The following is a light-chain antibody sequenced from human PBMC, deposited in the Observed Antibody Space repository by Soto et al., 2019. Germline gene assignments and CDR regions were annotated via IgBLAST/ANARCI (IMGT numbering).Light chain of an antibody. Sequence: EIVLTQSPATLSLSPGGRATLSCRASQSVSSYLAWYQQKSGQAPRLLIYDASNRATGIPARFSGSGSGTDFTLTISSLDLEDFAVYYCQQRSSWPPWTFGQGTKVGIK. CDR1: QSVSSY. J-gene: IGKJ1*01. CDR2: DAS. CDR3: QQRSSWPPWT. V-gene: IGKV3-11*01.